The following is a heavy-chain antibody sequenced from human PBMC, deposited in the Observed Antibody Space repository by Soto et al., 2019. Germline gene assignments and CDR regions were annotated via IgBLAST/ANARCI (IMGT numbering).Heavy chain of an antibody. J-gene: IGHJ6*02. V-gene: IGHV3-48*01. CDR1: GLTFSSYS. CDR3: AVGEESRYYYYGMDV. CDR2: ISSSSSTI. Sequence: EVQLVESGGGLVQRGGSLRLSCAASGLTFSSYSMNWVRQAPGKGLEWVSYISSSSSTIYYADSVKGRFTISIDNAKNSLYLQMNSLRAEDTAVYYCAVGEESRYYYYGMDVWGQGTTVTVSS.